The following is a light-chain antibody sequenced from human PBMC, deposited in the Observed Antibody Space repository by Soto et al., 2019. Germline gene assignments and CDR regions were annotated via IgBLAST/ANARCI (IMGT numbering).Light chain of an antibody. Sequence: MVLTQSPGTLSLSPGERGTLSCSAIQSVSSNLAWYQQKPVQAPRLLXYGPSTRATGIPDRFSGSGSGTQFTLTISRLQYEDSAVYFCQQNNRWHHITFGQGTRVEIK. CDR1: QSVSSN. CDR2: GPS. V-gene: IGKV3-15*01. J-gene: IGKJ5*01. CDR3: QQNNRWHHIT.